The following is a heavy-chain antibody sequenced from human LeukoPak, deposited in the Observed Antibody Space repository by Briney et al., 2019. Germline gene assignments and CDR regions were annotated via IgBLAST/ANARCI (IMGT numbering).Heavy chain of an antibody. J-gene: IGHJ4*02. CDR3: AKASRPYSYGSLDS. CDR2: IGGDGDTT. CDR1: GFTFDDYP. V-gene: IGHV3-43*02. Sequence: RPGGSLRLSCAASGFTFDDYPMHWVRQAPGKGLEWVSAIGGDGDTTFYADSMTGRFTISRDNSKNSLHLLMSSLRTEDTAFYYCAKASRPYSYGSLDSWGQGTLVTVSS. D-gene: IGHD5-18*01.